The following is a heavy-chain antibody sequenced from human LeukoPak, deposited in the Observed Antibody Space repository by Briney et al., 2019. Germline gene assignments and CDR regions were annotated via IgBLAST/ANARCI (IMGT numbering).Heavy chain of an antibody. J-gene: IGHJ4*02. CDR3: ARVSERTYYDFWSGYSYYFDY. CDR2: INPSGGST. Sequence: ASVKVSCKASGYTFTSYYMHWVRQAPGQGLEWMGIINPSGGSTSYAQKFQGRVTMTRDMSTSTVYMELSSQRSEDTAVYYCARVSERTYYDFWSGYSYYFDYWGQGTLVTVSS. CDR1: GYTFTSYY. V-gene: IGHV1-46*01. D-gene: IGHD3-3*01.